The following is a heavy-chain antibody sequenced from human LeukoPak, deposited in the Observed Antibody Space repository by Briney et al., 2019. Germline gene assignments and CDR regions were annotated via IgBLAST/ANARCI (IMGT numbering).Heavy chain of an antibody. CDR1: GFTFSNHW. CDR3: AKVGDTVTTESFFDY. V-gene: IGHV3-74*01. CDR2: IDGGGSST. D-gene: IGHD4-17*01. Sequence: GGSLRLSCAASGFTFSNHWMHWVRQVPGKGLVWVSRIDGGGSSTSYADPVKGRFSISRDNGKSTLYLQMNSLRAEDTAVYYCAKVGDTVTTESFFDYWGQGTLVTVSS. J-gene: IGHJ4*02.